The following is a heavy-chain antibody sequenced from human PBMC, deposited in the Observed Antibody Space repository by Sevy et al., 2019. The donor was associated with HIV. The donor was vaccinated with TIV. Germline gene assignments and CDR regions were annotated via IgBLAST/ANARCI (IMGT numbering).Heavy chain of an antibody. Sequence: GSLRLSCAASGFTFSSYWMSWVRQAPGKGLEWVANIKQDGSEKYYVDSVKGRFTISRDNAKNSLYLQMNSLRAEDTAVYYCARGATIFGVVTIRGENYFDYWGQGTLVTVSS. CDR3: ARGATIFGVVTIRGENYFDY. D-gene: IGHD3-3*01. J-gene: IGHJ4*02. CDR2: IKQDGSEK. V-gene: IGHV3-7*01. CDR1: GFTFSSYW.